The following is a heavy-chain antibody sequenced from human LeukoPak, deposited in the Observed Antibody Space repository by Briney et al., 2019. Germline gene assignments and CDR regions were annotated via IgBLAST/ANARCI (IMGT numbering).Heavy chain of an antibody. J-gene: IGHJ3*02. Sequence: ASVKVSCKGSGFTFTNYNMHWVRQAHGQGLEWMRIINPSAGSTNYAQIFQASVTMTRDTSTSTVYMELSSLRSEDTAVYYCARVRDGYNDAYDIWGQGTMVTVPS. V-gene: IGHV1-46*01. CDR1: GFTFTNYN. CDR3: ARVRDGYNDAYDI. D-gene: IGHD5-24*01. CDR2: INPSAGST.